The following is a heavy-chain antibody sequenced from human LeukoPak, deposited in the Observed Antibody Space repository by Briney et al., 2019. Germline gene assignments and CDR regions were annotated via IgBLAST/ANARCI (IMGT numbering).Heavy chain of an antibody. CDR2: VYSYGSA. J-gene: IGHJ4*02. V-gene: IGHV3-53*01. CDR1: GFIVSSNY. D-gene: IGHD6-13*01. CDR3: ARDRGAAAGYFAY. Sequence: PGGSLRLSCAASGFIVSSNYMAWVRQAPGKGLEWVSFVYSYGSAYYADSVKGRFTISRDDSKNTLYLQMNSLRAEDTAIYYCARDRGAAAGYFAYWGQGILVTVSS.